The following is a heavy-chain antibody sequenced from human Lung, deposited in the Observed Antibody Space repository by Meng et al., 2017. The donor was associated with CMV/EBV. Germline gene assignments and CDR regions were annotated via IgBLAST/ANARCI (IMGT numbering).Heavy chain of an antibody. CDR1: GYTFTGYY. D-gene: IGHD2-2*01. V-gene: IGHV1-2*02. Sequence: ASXXVSXKASGYTFTGYYMHWVRQAPGQGLEWMGWINPNSGGTNYAQKFQGRVTMTRDTSISTAYMELSRLRSDDTAVYYCAGGPRSSTSLGYWGQGKVVTVSS. J-gene: IGHJ4*02. CDR2: INPNSGGT. CDR3: AGGPRSSTSLGY.